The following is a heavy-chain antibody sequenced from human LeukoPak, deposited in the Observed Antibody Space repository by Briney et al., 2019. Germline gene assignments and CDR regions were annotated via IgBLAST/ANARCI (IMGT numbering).Heavy chain of an antibody. V-gene: IGHV4-31*03. CDR3: ARVPGYCSSGGCYFFDY. Sequence: SETLSLTCSVSGGSISSDGYYWSWIRQHPGKGLEWIGYIYYSGSTYYNPSLKSRVTMSVDTSKNQFSLKLSSVTAADTAVYYCARVPGYCSSGGCYFFDYWGQGTLVTVSS. J-gene: IGHJ4*02. CDR1: GGSISSDGYY. D-gene: IGHD2-15*01. CDR2: IYYSGST.